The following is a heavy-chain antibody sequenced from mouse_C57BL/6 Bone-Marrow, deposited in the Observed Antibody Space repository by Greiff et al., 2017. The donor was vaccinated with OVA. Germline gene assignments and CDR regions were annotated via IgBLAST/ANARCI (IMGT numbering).Heavy chain of an antibody. CDR1: GYTFTSYL. CDR2: IDPSDSYT. J-gene: IGHJ1*03. D-gene: IGHD1-1*01. CDR3: ARETTVVNWYFDV. Sequence: VQLQQPGAELVMPGASVKLSCKASGYTFTSYLMHWVKQRPGQGLEWIGEIDPSDSYTNYNQKFKGKSTLTVDKSSSTAYMQLSSLTSEDSAVYYCARETTVVNWYFDVWGTGTTVTVSS. V-gene: IGHV1-69*01.